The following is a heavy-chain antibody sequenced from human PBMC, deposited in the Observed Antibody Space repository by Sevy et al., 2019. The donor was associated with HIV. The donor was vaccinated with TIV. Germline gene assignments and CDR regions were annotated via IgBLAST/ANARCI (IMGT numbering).Heavy chain of an antibody. CDR2: IYSGGST. V-gene: IGHV3-53*01. CDR1: GFTVSSNY. J-gene: IGHJ5*02. CDR3: ARESNQNWFDP. Sequence: GGSLRLSCAASGFTVSSNYMSWVRQAPGKGLEWVSVIYSGGSTYYADSVKGRFTISRDNSNNTLYLQMNSLRAEDTAVYYCARESNQNWFDPWGQGTLVTVSS. D-gene: IGHD4-4*01.